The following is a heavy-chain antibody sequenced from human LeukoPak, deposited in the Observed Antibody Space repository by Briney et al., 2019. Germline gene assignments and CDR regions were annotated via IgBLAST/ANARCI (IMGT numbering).Heavy chain of an antibody. D-gene: IGHD2-2*01. CDR3: ARFCSSTSCYAYDAFDI. Sequence: SETLSLTCTVSGGSISSYYWSWLRQPTGKGLEWIGYIYYTGSSNYNPSLKSRVPISVDTSKNQFSLKLSSVTAADTAVYYCARFCSSTSCYAYDAFDIWGQGTMVTVS. V-gene: IGHV4-59*01. CDR2: IYYTGSS. J-gene: IGHJ3*02. CDR1: GGSISSYY.